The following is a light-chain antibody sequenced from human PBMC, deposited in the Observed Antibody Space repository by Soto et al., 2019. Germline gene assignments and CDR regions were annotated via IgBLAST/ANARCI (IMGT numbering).Light chain of an antibody. Sequence: EIVLTQSPGTLSLSPGEGATLSCRASQSISSNFLAWYQQKRGQAPRLLIHGASNRATGIPDRFSGSGSGTDFTLTITRLEPEDFAVYYCQQYGGSPRTFGQETKVDIK. V-gene: IGKV3-20*01. CDR1: QSISSNF. CDR3: QQYGGSPRT. CDR2: GAS. J-gene: IGKJ1*01.